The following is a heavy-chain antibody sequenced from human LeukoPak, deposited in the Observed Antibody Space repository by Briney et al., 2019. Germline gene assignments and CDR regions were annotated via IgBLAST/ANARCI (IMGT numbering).Heavy chain of an antibody. V-gene: IGHV3-21*04. Sequence: GGSLRLSCAASGFTFSSYSMNWVRQAPGKGLEWVSSITSSSYMYYAGSVKGRFTISRDNAKNSLYLQMNSLRAEDTAVYYCARGAFGVVTHFDYWGQGTLVTVSS. J-gene: IGHJ4*02. CDR3: ARGAFGVVTHFDY. CDR1: GFTFSSYS. CDR2: ITSSSYM. D-gene: IGHD3-3*01.